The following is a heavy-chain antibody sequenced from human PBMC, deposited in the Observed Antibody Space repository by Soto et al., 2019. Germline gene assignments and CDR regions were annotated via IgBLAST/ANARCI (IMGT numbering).Heavy chain of an antibody. D-gene: IGHD2-21*01. CDR1: GFTVSSNY. CDR3: ARVLFTPLGPED. CDR2: IYSGGST. J-gene: IGHJ4*02. V-gene: IGHV3-66*01. Sequence: GGSLRLSCAASGFTVSSNYMSWVRQAPGKGLEWVSVIYSGGSTYYADSVKGRFTISRDNSKNTLYLQMNSLRAEDTAVYYCARVLFTPLGPEDWGQGTLVTVSS.